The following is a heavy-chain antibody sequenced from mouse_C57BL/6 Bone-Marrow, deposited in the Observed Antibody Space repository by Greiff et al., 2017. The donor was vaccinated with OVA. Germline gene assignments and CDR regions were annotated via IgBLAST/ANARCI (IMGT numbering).Heavy chain of an antibody. CDR1: GFSLTSYA. V-gene: IGHV2-9-1*01. CDR3: ARNCYDGHYYAMDD. Sequence: VKLVESGPGLVAPSQSLSITCTVSGFSLTSYAISWVRQPPGKGLEWLGVIWTGGGTNYTSALNSRLSISKDNSKSQVFLKMNSLQTDDTARYYGARNCYDGHYYAMDDWGKGTSVTVSS. D-gene: IGHD2-12*01. CDR2: IWTGGGT. J-gene: IGHJ4*01.